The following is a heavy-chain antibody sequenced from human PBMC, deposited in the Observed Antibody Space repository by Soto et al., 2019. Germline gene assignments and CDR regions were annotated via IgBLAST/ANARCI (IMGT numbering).Heavy chain of an antibody. J-gene: IGHJ4*02. Sequence: ASVNVSCKASGYTFTSYGISWVRQAPGQGLEWMGWISAYNGNTNYAQKLQGRVTMTTDTSTSTAYMELRSLRSDDTAVYYCARDEFDCSSTSCYKNGFDYWGQGTLVTVSS. D-gene: IGHD2-2*02. CDR2: ISAYNGNT. CDR1: GYTFTSYG. V-gene: IGHV1-18*01. CDR3: ARDEFDCSSTSCYKNGFDY.